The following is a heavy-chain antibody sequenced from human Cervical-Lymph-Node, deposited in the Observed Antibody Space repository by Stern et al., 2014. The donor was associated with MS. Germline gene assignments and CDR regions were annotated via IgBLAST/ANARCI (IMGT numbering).Heavy chain of an antibody. CDR1: GFTFKRYG. CDR2: ISYGGSDK. D-gene: IGHD6-13*01. CDR3: AVIAAAGDFDY. V-gene: IGHV3-30*03. Sequence: VQLVESGGGVVQPGRSLRLSCAASGFTFKRYGMNWVRQAPGKGLEWVALISYGGSDKYYADSVKGRFTISRDNSKSTLYLQMNSLRTEDTAVYYCAVIAAAGDFDYCGQGTLVTVSS. J-gene: IGHJ4*02.